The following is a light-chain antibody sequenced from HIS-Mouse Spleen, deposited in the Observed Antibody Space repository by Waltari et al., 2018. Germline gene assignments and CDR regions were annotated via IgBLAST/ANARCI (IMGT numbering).Light chain of an antibody. CDR1: ALPNKY. CDR2: EDS. J-gene: IGLJ2*01. Sequence: SYELTQPPSVSVSPGQTARTPCSGDALPNKYAYWSQQKSGQAPVLVIYEDSKRPSGIPERFSGSSSGTMATLTISGAQVEDEADYYCYSTDSSGNHRVFGGGTKLTVL. CDR3: YSTDSSGNHRV. V-gene: IGLV3-10*01.